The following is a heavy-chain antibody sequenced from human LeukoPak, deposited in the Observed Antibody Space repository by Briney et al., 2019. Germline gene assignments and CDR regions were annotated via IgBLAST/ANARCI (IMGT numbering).Heavy chain of an antibody. V-gene: IGHV5-51*01. Sequence: GESLKISCKCSGYRFTCYWIGWVRPMPGEGLEWMGIIYPGDSDTRYSPSFQGQVTISADKSISTAYLQWSSLKASDSAMYYCARQGWLQYPHYWGQGTLVTVSS. J-gene: IGHJ4*02. CDR3: ARQGWLQYPHY. CDR2: IYPGDSDT. D-gene: IGHD5-24*01. CDR1: GYRFTCYW.